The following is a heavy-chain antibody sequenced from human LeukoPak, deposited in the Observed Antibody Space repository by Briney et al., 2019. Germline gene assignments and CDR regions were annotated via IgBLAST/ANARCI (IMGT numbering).Heavy chain of an antibody. V-gene: IGHV4-38-2*02. Sequence: SETLSLTCTVSGYSISSGYYWGWYRQTPGRGLEWIASVSHSGSPYYNPSLMSRVTISEDLSTNLFSLTLPSVTAADAAVYYCAREGRENIAIGVDWGQGALVTVSA. CDR3: AREGRENIAIGVD. D-gene: IGHD3-16*02. CDR2: VSHSGSP. CDR1: GYSISSGYY. J-gene: IGHJ4*02.